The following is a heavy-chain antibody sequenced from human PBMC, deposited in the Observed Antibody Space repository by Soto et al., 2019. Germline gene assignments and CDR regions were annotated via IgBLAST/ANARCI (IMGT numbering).Heavy chain of an antibody. Sequence: PGGSLRLSCAASGFIVNSNYMSWVRQAPGKGLEWVSVIYSGGSTYYADSVKGRFTISRDDSKNTLFLQMKSLRAEDTAVYYCASAKLLLPWLFDYWGQGTPVTAPQ. CDR1: GFIVNSNY. CDR2: IYSGGST. CDR3: ASAKLLLPWLFDY. D-gene: IGHD2-15*01. J-gene: IGHJ4*02. V-gene: IGHV3-66*01.